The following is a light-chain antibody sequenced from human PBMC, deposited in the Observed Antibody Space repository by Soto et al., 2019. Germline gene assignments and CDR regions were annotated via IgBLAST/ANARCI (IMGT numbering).Light chain of an antibody. CDR2: GAS. Sequence: EIVLTQSPGTLSLSPGERATLSCRASQSVSSSYLAWYQQKPGQAPRLLIYGASSRATGIPDRFSGSGSGTDFTLTISRLEPEDFAVYYCQQYGKTFGQGTKVAIK. J-gene: IGKJ1*01. CDR3: QQYGKT. V-gene: IGKV3-20*01. CDR1: QSVSSSY.